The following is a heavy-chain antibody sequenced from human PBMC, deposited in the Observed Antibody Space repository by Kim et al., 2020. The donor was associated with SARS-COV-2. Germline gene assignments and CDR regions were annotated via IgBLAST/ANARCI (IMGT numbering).Heavy chain of an antibody. CDR2: ISYDGSNK. J-gene: IGHJ6*02. CDR3: AKDGAYYDILTGYFSHSWSNYYYGMDV. Sequence: GGSLRLSCAASGFTFSSYGMHWVRQATGKGLEWVAVISYDGSNKYYADSVKGRFTISRDNSKNTLYLQMNSLRAEDTAVYYCAKDGAYYDILTGYFSHSWSNYYYGMDVWGQGTTVTVSS. V-gene: IGHV3-30*18. CDR1: GFTFSSYG. D-gene: IGHD3-9*01.